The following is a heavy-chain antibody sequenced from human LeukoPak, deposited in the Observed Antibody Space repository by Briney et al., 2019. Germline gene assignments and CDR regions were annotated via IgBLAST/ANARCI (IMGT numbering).Heavy chain of an antibody. J-gene: IGHJ3*02. CDR1: GFTFMSHE. D-gene: IGHD3-10*01. V-gene: IGHV3-48*03. CDR2: ISPSGSTM. CDR3: ARAGSTWSGSIDAFDI. Sequence: GGSLRLSCAASGFTFMSHEMNWVRQAPGKGLEWVSYISPSGSTMYYADSVKGRFTISRDNSKNTLYLQMNSLRAEDTAVYYCARAGSTWSGSIDAFDIWGQGTMVTVSS.